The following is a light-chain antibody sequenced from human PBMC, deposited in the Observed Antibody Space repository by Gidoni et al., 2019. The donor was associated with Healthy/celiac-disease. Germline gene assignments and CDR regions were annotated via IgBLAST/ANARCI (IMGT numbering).Light chain of an antibody. CDR3: QQLNSYPLT. Sequence: DIQLTQSPSFLSASVGDRVTITRRASQGISSYLAWYQQKPGKAPKLLIYAASTLQSGVPSRFSGSGSGTEFTLTISSLQPEDFATYYCQQLNSYPLTFGGETKVEIK. V-gene: IGKV1-9*01. CDR2: AAS. CDR1: QGISSY. J-gene: IGKJ4*01.